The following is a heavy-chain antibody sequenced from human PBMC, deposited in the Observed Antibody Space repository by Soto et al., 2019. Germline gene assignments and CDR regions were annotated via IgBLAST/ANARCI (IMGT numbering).Heavy chain of an antibody. V-gene: IGHV5-10-1*01. Sequence: VESLKISCKGSGYIFTSYWISWLRQMPGKGLEWMGRIDPSDSYTNYSPSFQGHVTISADKSISTAYLQWSSLKASDTAMYYCARHGAKWGDIWGQGTMVTVSS. CDR2: IDPSDSYT. J-gene: IGHJ3*02. CDR1: GYIFTSYW. D-gene: IGHD1-26*01. CDR3: ARHGAKWGDI.